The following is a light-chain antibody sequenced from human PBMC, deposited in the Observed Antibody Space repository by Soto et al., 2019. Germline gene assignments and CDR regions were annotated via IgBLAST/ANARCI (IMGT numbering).Light chain of an antibody. J-gene: IGLJ1*01. CDR3: AAWDDSLNAYV. CDR1: SSNIGNNA. V-gene: IGLV1-36*01. Sequence: QSVLTQPPSVSGAPRQRVTISCSGSSSNIGNNAVNWYQQLPGKAPKLLIYYDDLLPSGVSDRFSGSKSGTSASLAISGLQSEDEADYYCAAWDDSLNAYVFGTGTKLTVL. CDR2: YDD.